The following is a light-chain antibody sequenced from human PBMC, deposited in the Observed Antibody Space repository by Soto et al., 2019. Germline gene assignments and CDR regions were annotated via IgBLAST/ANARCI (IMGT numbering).Light chain of an antibody. CDR1: QSVSSSY. J-gene: IGKJ1*01. Sequence: QAPGTPSLSPRESATPSWTASQSVSSSYLAWYQHKPGQAPRLLIYGASSRATGIPDRFSGSGSGTDFTLTISRLEPEDFAVYYCQQYGNSPRTFGQGTKVDIK. CDR2: GAS. V-gene: IGKV3-20*01. CDR3: QQYGNSPRT.